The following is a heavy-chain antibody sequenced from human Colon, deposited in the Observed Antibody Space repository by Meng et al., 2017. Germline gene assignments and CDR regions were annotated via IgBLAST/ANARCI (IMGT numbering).Heavy chain of an antibody. CDR2: ISAYNGNT. CDR3: ARDRQWLGSDY. J-gene: IGHJ4*02. CDR1: GYIFTTYG. Sequence: QVKLVQSGAEVKKPGASVKVSCKASGYIFTTYGISWVRQAPGEGLEWMGWISAYNGNTNSAQKFQDRVTMTTDTSTNTAYMELRSLRSDDTAMYYCARDRQWLGSDYWGQGTLVTASS. V-gene: IGHV1-18*01. D-gene: IGHD6-19*01.